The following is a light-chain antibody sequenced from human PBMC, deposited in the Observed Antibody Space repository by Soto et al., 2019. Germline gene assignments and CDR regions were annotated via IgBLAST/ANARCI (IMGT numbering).Light chain of an antibody. J-gene: IGKJ2*01. V-gene: IGKV3-20*01. CDR1: QSVSSSY. Sequence: EIVLTQSPGTLSLSPGERATLSCRASQSVSSSYLAWYQQKPGQAPRLLIYGASSSATGIPDRFSGSGSGTDFTVTISRLAPEDFAVYYCQHYCSSPYTFGQGTKLEIK. CDR2: GAS. CDR3: QHYCSSPYT.